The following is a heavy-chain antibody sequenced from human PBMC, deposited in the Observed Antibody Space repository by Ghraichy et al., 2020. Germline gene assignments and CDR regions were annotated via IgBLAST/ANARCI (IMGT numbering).Heavy chain of an antibody. J-gene: IGHJ5*02. V-gene: IGHV4-30-4*01. Sequence: SETLSLTCTVSGGSISSGDYYWSWIRQPPGKGLEWIGYIYYSGSTYYNPSLKSRVTISVDTSKNQFSLKLSSVTAADTAVYYCAREQLVYARFDPWGQGTLVTVSS. D-gene: IGHD6-13*01. CDR1: GGSISSGDYY. CDR3: AREQLVYARFDP. CDR2: IYYSGST.